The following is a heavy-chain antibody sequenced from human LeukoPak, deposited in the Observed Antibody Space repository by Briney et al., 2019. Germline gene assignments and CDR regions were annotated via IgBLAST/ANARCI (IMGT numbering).Heavy chain of an antibody. D-gene: IGHD3-22*01. Sequence: PGGSLRLSCAASGFTFSSYEMNWVRQAPGKGLEWVSYISSGGSTIYYADSVKGRFTISRDNAKNSLYLQMNSLRAEDTAVYYCARDRRAGDSSGYRGMDVWGQGTTVTVSS. CDR3: ARDRRAGDSSGYRGMDV. J-gene: IGHJ6*02. CDR2: ISSGGSTI. V-gene: IGHV3-48*03. CDR1: GFTFSSYE.